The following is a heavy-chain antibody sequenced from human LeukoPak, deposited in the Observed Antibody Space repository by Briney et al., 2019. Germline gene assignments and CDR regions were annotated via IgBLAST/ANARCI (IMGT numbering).Heavy chain of an antibody. J-gene: IGHJ4*02. CDR3: AGHYYGSGTYYHFDY. D-gene: IGHD3-10*01. Sequence: ASVKVSCKTSGYTFASYGISWVRQAPGQGLEWMGWISPYNGNTNYAQKLQGRVTLTTDTSTSTAHMDLRSLRSDDTAVYYCAGHYYGSGTYYHFDYWGQGTLVTVSS. CDR2: ISPYNGNT. V-gene: IGHV1-18*01. CDR1: GYTFASYG.